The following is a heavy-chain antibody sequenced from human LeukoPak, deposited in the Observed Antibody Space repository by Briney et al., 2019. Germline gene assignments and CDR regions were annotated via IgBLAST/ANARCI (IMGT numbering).Heavy chain of an antibody. V-gene: IGHV3-23*01. Sequence: GGSLRLSCVGSGFSFNNYAMSWVRQALGKGLEWVAAIGGSGRSTYDADSVRGRFTVSRDNSKNTLYLQMNNLRVEDTAVYFCAKEATARKWLVWGNFDNWGQGTQVTVS. J-gene: IGHJ4*02. D-gene: IGHD6-19*01. CDR1: GFSFNNYA. CDR2: IGGSGRST. CDR3: AKEATARKWLVWGNFDN.